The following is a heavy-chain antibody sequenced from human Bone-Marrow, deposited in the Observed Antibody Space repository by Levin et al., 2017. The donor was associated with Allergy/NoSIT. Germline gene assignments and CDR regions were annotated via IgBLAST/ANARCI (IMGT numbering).Heavy chain of an antibody. CDR3: ARPALDF. Sequence: GESPKISCAASGFTFITYGMHWVRQAPGKGLEWVALITPDGTNKYYADSVKGRFTISRDNSKDTVYLQVNSLTVEDTAVYYCARPALDFWGQGTLVTVSS. CDR2: ITPDGTNK. D-gene: IGHD2-2*01. CDR1: GFTFITYG. V-gene: IGHV3-30*03. J-gene: IGHJ4*02.